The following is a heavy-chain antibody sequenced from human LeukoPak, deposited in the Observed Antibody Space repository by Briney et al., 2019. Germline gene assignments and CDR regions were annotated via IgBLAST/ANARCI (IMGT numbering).Heavy chain of an antibody. V-gene: IGHV1-2*02. CDR2: INPNSGGT. CDR1: GYTFTGYY. Sequence: ASVKVSCKASGYTFTGYYMHWVRQAPGQGLEWMGWINPNSGGTNYAQKFQGRVTMTRDTSISTAYMELSRLRSDDTAVYYCAREGYCSGGSCYQSAFGIWGQGTMVTVSS. CDR3: AREGYCSGGSCYQSAFGI. J-gene: IGHJ3*02. D-gene: IGHD2-15*01.